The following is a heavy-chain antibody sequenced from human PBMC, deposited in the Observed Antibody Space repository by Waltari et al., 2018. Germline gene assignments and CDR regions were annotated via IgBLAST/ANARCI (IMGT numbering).Heavy chain of an antibody. CDR3: AKNSLGSKFAFAS. CDR1: GGSISGHF. V-gene: IGHV4-59*11. CDR2: VYFRGGT. Sequence: QVQLQESGPGLLKPSETLSLTCTVSGGSISGHFWNWIRQTPGKGLEWIGQVYFRGGTIYNPSLAGRVTMSVDTSKNQFSLKLTSVTAADTALYYCAKNSLGSKFAFASWGQGALVTVSS. J-gene: IGHJ4*02. D-gene: IGHD1-26*01.